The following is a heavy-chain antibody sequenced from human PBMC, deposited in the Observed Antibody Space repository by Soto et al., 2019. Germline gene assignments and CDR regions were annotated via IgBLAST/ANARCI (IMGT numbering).Heavy chain of an antibody. CDR1: GYTFTSYD. J-gene: IGHJ6*02. Sequence: QVQLVQSGAEVKKPGASVKVSCKASGYTFTSYDINWVRQATGQGLEWMGWMNPNSGNTGYAQKFQGRVTMTRNTSISTAYMELSSLRSEDAAVYYWARERTGTTSMDVWGQGTTVTVSS. CDR3: ARERTGTTSMDV. CDR2: MNPNSGNT. D-gene: IGHD1-1*01. V-gene: IGHV1-8*01.